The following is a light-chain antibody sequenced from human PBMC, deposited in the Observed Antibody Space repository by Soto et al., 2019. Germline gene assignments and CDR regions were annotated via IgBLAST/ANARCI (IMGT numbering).Light chain of an antibody. J-gene: IGKJ1*01. CDR2: GAS. CDR1: QRVSSSS. Sequence: ETVLTQSPATLSLCPGERDTLPCRASQRVSSSSLAWYQHKPGQSPRLLIYGASNRATGIPDRFSGSGSGTDFTLTISRLEPEDFAVYYCQQYGSSGTFGQGTNVDIK. CDR3: QQYGSSGT. V-gene: IGKV3-20*01.